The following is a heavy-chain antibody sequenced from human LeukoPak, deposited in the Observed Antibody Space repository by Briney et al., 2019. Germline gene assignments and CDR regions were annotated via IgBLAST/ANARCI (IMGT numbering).Heavy chain of an antibody. CDR1: GYTFTSYD. D-gene: IGHD3-22*01. V-gene: IGHV1-8*01. CDR3: ARDLIITMISPIGY. CDR2: MNPNSGNT. J-gene: IGHJ4*02. Sequence: ASVKVSCKASGYTFTSYDINWVRQATGQGLEWMGWMNPNSGNTGYAQKLQGRVTMTTDTSTSTAYMELRSLRSDDTAVYYCARDLIITMISPIGYWGQGTLVTVSS.